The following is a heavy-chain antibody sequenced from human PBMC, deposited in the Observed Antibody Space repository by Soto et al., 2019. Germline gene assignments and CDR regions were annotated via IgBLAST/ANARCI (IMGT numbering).Heavy chain of an antibody. CDR3: QRDFAWYSFDD. J-gene: IGHJ4*02. D-gene: IGHD2-8*01. V-gene: IGHV3-30-3*01. CDR2: VSYDGSNE. Sequence: QVQLVESGGGVVQPGRSLRLSCAASGFTFRNYAMHWVRQAPGKGLEWVAVVSYDGSNEYYADSVKGRFTISRDNSKNTLYLPMNSLRAYYVLVYSCQRDFAWYSFDDWGQGTLVTVSS. CDR1: GFTFRNYA.